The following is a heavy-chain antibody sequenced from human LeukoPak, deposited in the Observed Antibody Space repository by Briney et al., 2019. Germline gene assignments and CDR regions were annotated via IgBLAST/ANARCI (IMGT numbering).Heavy chain of an antibody. D-gene: IGHD4-17*01. CDR1: GGTFSSYT. Sequence: ASVKVSCKASGGTFSSYTISWVRQAPGQGLEWMGRIIPILGIANYAQKFQGRVTITADKSTSTAYMELSSLRSEDTAVYYCARGSYGDYEQAYFDLWGRGTLATVSS. CDR2: IIPILGIA. CDR3: ARGSYGDYEQAYFDL. V-gene: IGHV1-69*02. J-gene: IGHJ2*01.